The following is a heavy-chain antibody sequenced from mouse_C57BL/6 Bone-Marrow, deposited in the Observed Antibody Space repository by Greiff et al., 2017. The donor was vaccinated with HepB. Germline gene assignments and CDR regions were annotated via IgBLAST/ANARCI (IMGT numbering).Heavy chain of an antibody. D-gene: IGHD2-2*01. CDR3: ARGWLRRRTWFAY. CDR1: GYTFTSYW. CDR2: IYPGSGST. Sequence: QVQLQQPGAELVKPGASVNMSCKASGYTFTSYWITWVKQRPGQGLEWIGDIYPGSGSTNYNEKFKSKATLTVDTSSSTAYMQLSSLTSEDSAVYYCARGWLRRRTWFAYWGQGTLVTVSA. J-gene: IGHJ3*01. V-gene: IGHV1-55*01.